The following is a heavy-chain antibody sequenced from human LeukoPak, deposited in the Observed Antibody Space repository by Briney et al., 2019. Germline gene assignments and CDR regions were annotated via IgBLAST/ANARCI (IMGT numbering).Heavy chain of an antibody. Sequence: PGGSLRLSCEASGFTFRSYSMNWVRQAPGKGLEWVSSISSTSTYIYYADSVKGRFTISRDDAKNSLYLQMNSLRAEDTAVCYCSRGQGCAYWGQGTLVTVSS. CDR3: SRGQGCAY. V-gene: IGHV3-21*01. D-gene: IGHD2-8*01. CDR2: ISSTSTYI. CDR1: GFTFRSYS. J-gene: IGHJ4*02.